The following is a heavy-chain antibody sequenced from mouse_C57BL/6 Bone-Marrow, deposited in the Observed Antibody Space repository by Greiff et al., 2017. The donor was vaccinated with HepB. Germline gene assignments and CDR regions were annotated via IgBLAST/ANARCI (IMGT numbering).Heavy chain of an antibody. Sequence: EVQLVESGGGLVQPGGSLKLSCAASGFTFSDYGMAWVRQAPRKGPEWVAFISNLAYSIYYADTVTGRFTISRENAKNTLYLEMSSLRSEDTAMYYCARHVLITTVVATDYAMDYWGQGTSVTVSS. V-gene: IGHV5-15*01. CDR1: GFTFSDYG. J-gene: IGHJ4*01. CDR3: ARHVLITTVVATDYAMDY. D-gene: IGHD1-1*01. CDR2: ISNLAYSI.